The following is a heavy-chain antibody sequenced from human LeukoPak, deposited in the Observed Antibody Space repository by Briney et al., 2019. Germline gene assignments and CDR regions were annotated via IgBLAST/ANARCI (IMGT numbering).Heavy chain of an antibody. CDR2: ISYDGSNK. CDR1: GFTFSSYG. CDR3: SWEQDGSLGRRLGH. V-gene: IGHV3-30*03. D-gene: IGHD1/OR15-1a*01. J-gene: IGHJ4*02. Sequence: PGGSLRLSCAASGFTFSSYGMHWVRQAPGKGLEWVAVISYDGSNKYYADSVKGRFTISRDNSKNTLYLQMNGLKIEDTAVYFCSWEQDGSLGRRLGHWGQGTLVTVAS.